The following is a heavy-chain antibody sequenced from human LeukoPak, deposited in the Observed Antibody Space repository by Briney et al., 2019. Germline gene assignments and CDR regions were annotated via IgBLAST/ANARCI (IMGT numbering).Heavy chain of an antibody. CDR2: ISAYNGNT. D-gene: IGHD2-2*01. V-gene: IGHV1-18*01. CDR1: GYTFTSYG. Sequence: ASVKVSCKASGYTFTSYGISWVRQAPGQGLEWMGCISAYNGNTNYAQKLQGRVTMTTDTSTSTAYMELRSLRSSDTAGYYCARVPSYKLPPAPQYNWFGSWGRGTLVTVSS. J-gene: IGHJ5*01. CDR3: ARVPSYKLPPAPQYNWFGS.